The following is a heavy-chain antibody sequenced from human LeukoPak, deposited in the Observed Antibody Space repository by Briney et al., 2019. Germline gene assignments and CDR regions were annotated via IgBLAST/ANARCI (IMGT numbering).Heavy chain of an antibody. CDR1: GFTFDTYG. V-gene: IGHV3-23*01. J-gene: IGHJ5*01. CDR3: AKGGHPAVVTTRFGS. CDR2: ISGSGNYM. Sequence: GGSLRLSCAASGFTFDTYGMSWVRQAPGKGLEWVSSISGSGNYMYYKDSVKGRFTISRDNSKNTLLLQMNSLRAEDSAVYYCAKGGHPAVVTTRFGSWGQEPWSPSPQ. D-gene: IGHD2-21*02.